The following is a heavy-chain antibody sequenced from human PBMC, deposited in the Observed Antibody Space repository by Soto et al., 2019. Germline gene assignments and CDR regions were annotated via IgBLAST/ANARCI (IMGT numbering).Heavy chain of an antibody. CDR3: ARGLILWFGELSRRGGYYYYMDV. J-gene: IGHJ6*03. CDR2: INDSGNI. Sequence: QVQLQQWGAGLLKPSETLSLTCAVYGGSFSGYQWSWIRQTPGKGLELIGEINDSGNINYNPSLKSRVTNLVDTAKKQISLKLSSVTAADTAVYYCARGLILWFGELSRRGGYYYYMDVWGKGTTVTVSS. V-gene: IGHV4-34*01. CDR1: GGSFSGYQ. D-gene: IGHD3-10*01.